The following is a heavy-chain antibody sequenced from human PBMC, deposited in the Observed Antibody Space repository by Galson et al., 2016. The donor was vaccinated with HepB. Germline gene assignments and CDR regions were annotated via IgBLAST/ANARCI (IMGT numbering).Heavy chain of an antibody. CDR1: GGSISSGSYY. J-gene: IGHJ2*01. Sequence: TLSLTCTVSGGSISSGSYYWSWIRQHPGKGLEWIGHVYSSGRAYHNPSPKSRVYISIDKSKNQFSLRLTSVTAADTAIYYCASSGREFNYHYFDLWGRGTLVTVSS. CDR2: VYSSGRA. CDR3: ASSGREFNYHYFDL. D-gene: IGHD3-10*01. V-gene: IGHV4-31*03.